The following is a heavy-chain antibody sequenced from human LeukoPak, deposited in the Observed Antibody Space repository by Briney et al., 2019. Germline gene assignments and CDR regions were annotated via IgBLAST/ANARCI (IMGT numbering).Heavy chain of an antibody. CDR3: ARDLDWGAFDA. Sequence: GGSLRLSCAASGLTFSRHGISWVRQAPGKGLEWVSGITPSGSVSYYAESVKGRFTISRDNSKNTVSLHMNSLRAEDTALYYCARDLDWGAFDAWGQGTLVTVSS. V-gene: IGHV3-23*01. CDR2: ITPSGSVS. CDR1: GLTFSRHG. J-gene: IGHJ5*02. D-gene: IGHD3-9*01.